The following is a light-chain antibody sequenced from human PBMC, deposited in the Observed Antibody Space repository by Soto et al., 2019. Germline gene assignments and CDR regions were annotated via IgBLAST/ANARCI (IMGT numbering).Light chain of an antibody. J-gene: IGKJ4*01. CDR1: QGISNY. V-gene: IGKV1-9*01. CDR2: AAS. Sequence: IQLTQSPSSLSASVGDRVTITCRASQGISNYLVWYQQKPGKAPKLLIYAASTLQSGVPSRFSGSGSGTDFTLTISRLQPEDFETYYCHRLNGYPETVCGGTKVEIK. CDR3: HRLNGYPET.